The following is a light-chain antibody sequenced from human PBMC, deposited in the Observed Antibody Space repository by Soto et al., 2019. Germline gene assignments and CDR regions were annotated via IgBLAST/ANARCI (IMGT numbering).Light chain of an antibody. V-gene: IGKV2-28*01. Sequence: DIVMTQSPLSLPVTPGEPASISCRSSQSLLHSNGYNYLDWYLQKPGQSPQLLIYLGSNRASGVHDRFSGSGSGTDCTLKISRVEAEDVGVYYCMQALQTPITFGQGTRLEIK. CDR2: LGS. CDR3: MQALQTPIT. CDR1: QSLLHSNGYNY. J-gene: IGKJ5*01.